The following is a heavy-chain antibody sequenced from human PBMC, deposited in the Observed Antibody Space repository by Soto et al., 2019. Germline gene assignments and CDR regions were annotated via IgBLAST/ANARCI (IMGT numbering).Heavy chain of an antibody. D-gene: IGHD2-8*01. CDR1: GFTFSSYA. CDR3: AKEVHCTNGVCYRGYWYFDL. V-gene: IGHV3-23*01. CDR2: ISGSGGST. Sequence: GGSLRLSCAASGFTFSSYAMSWVRQAPGKGLEWVSAISGSGGSTYYADSVKGRFTISRDNSKNTLYLQMNSLRAEDTAVYYCAKEVHCTNGVCYRGYWYFDLWGRGTLVTVSS. J-gene: IGHJ2*01.